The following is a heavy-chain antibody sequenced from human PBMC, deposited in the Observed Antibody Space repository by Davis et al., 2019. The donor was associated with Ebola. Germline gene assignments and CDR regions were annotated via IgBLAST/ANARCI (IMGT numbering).Heavy chain of an antibody. J-gene: IGHJ4*02. CDR1: GGSISSYY. V-gene: IGHV4-59*12. CDR2: IYYSGST. Sequence: PSETLSLTCTVSGGSISSYYWSWIRQPPGKGLEWIGYIYYSGSTNYNPSLKSRVTISVDTSKNQFSLKLSSVTAADTAVYYCARIRYSYCSSTSCYHLDYWGQGTLVTVSS. D-gene: IGHD2-2*01. CDR3: ARIRYSYCSSTSCYHLDY.